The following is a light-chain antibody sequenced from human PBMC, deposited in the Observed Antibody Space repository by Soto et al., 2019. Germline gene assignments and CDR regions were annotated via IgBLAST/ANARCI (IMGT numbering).Light chain of an antibody. CDR1: QDIRTW. CDR2: AAS. V-gene: IGKV1-12*01. J-gene: IGKJ2*01. Sequence: DIQMTQSPPSVSASVGDRVTITCRASQDIRTWLAWYQQKPGTAPKLLIYAASSLQSGVPSRFSGSGSGTDFTLTINSLQPEDFAIYYCQQADSVPYTFGRGTILEI. CDR3: QQADSVPYT.